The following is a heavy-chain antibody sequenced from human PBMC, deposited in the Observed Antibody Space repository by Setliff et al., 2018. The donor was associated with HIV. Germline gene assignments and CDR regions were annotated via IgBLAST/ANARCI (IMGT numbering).Heavy chain of an antibody. CDR1: GGSISSGDYY. Sequence: SETLSLTCTVSGGSISSGDYYWSWIRQHPGKGLEWIGYMYYSGSTYYNPSLKGRITIKVDRSKNQFSLKLSSVTTAVTAVYYCARVGDYCDGNDYRYYCDIWGQGTLVTVSS. CDR3: ARVGDYCDGNDYRYYCDI. D-gene: IGHD3-22*01. J-gene: IGHJ4*03. V-gene: IGHV4-31*03. CDR2: MYYSGST.